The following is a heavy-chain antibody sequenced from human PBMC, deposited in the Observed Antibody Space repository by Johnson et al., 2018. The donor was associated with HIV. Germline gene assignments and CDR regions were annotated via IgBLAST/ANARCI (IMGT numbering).Heavy chain of an antibody. J-gene: IGHJ3*02. D-gene: IGHD3-3*01. V-gene: IGHV3-30*04. Sequence: QVQLVESGGGVVQPGRSLRLSCEASGFTFSSYAMHWVRQAPGKGLEWVAVISYDGSNTYYADSVRGRFTISRDNSNNTLYLQMNSLRPEDTAVYNCALLQFLEWFPFFDIWGRGTMVTVSS. CDR2: ISYDGSNT. CDR1: GFTFSSYA. CDR3: ALLQFLEWFPFFDI.